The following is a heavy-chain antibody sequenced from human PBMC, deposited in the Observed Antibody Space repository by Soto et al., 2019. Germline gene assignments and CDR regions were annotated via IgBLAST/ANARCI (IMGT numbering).Heavy chain of an antibody. D-gene: IGHD6-19*01. Sequence: EVHLVESGGGLVQPGGSLRLSCAASGFTFSNYFMSWVRQAPGEGLAWVANIKQDGSDKYYMDSVKGRFSISRDNAENSLSLQMTSLRAEDTAGYYWAEVIGGSRGWYLDSWGQGTLVTVSS. J-gene: IGHJ4*02. V-gene: IGHV3-7*01. CDR1: GFTFSNYF. CDR3: AEVIGGSRGWYLDS. CDR2: IKQDGSDK.